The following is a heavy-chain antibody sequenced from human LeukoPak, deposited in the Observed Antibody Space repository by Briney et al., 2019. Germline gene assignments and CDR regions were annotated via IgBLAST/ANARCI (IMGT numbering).Heavy chain of an antibody. J-gene: IGHJ4*02. CDR3: ARDPIAAAGGDY. CDR1: GGSISSSNW. V-gene: IGHV4-4*02. Sequence: PSETLSLTCAVSGGSISSSNWWSWVRQPPGKGLEWIGEIYHSGSTNYNPSLKSRVTISVDKSKNQFSLKLSSVTAADTVVYYCARDPIAAAGGDYWGQGTLVTVSS. D-gene: IGHD6-13*01. CDR2: IYHSGST.